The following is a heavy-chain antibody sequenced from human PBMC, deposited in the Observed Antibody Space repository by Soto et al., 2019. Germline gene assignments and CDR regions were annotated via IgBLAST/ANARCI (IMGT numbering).Heavy chain of an antibody. CDR3: ARDGGEVIPAAIGGGYGMDV. CDR1: GFTFSDYY. Sequence: QVQLVESGGGLVKPGGSLRLSCAASGFTFSDYYMSWIRQAPGKGLEWMSYISGSNIYTNYADSVKGRFTISRDNANNSLYLQMDSLRVEATAVYYCARDGGEVIPAAIGGGYGMDVWGQGTTVTVSS. D-gene: IGHD2-2*01. V-gene: IGHV3-11*06. J-gene: IGHJ6*01. CDR2: ISGSNIYT.